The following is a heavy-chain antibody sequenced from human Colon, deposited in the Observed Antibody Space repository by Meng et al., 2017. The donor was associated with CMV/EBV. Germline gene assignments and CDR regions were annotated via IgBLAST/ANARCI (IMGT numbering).Heavy chain of an antibody. Sequence: ASVKVSCKASGYTFTDYYMHWVRQAPGQGLEWMGWINPKSGGTSYAEKFQGRVTMTSDTSIGAAYMELSRLRSDDTAVYFCTRVQRITGIQYPYYFDVWGQGTTVTVSS. CDR2: INPKSGGT. D-gene: IGHD1-20*01. V-gene: IGHV1-2*02. CDR1: GYTFTDYY. CDR3: TRVQRITGIQYPYYFDV. J-gene: IGHJ6*02.